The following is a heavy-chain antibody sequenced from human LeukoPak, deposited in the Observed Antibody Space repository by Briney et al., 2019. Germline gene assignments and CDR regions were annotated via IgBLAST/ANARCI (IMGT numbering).Heavy chain of an antibody. CDR3: ARGQLELSP. CDR1: GGSISSGGYY. J-gene: IGHJ5*02. V-gene: IGHV4-30-2*01. D-gene: IGHD1-7*01. CDR2: IYHSGST. Sequence: SETLSLTCTVSGGSISSGGYYWSCIRQPPGKGLEWIGYIYHSGSTYYNPSLKSRVTISVDRSKNQFSLKLSSVTAADTAVYYCARGQLELSPWGQGTLVTVSS.